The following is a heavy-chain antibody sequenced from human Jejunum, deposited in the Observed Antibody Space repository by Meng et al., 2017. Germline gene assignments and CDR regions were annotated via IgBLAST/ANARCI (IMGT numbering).Heavy chain of an antibody. J-gene: IGHJ4*02. CDR3: AKDGYCSSTGCFWGGYDN. V-gene: IGHV3-23*01. CDR2: ISGSGGRT. D-gene: IGHD2-2*01. Sequence: GASLKISCATSGSSFGFSAMSCVRQAPGKGLEWFSAISGSGGRTYYADSVKGRFTISRDNSKNTMYLQVNSLRAEDTAVYYCAKDGYCSSTGCFWGGYDNWGQGTLVTVSS. CDR1: GSSFGFSA.